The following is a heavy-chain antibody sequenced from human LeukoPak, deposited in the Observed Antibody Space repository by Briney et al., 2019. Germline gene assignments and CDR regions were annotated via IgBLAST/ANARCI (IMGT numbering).Heavy chain of an antibody. V-gene: IGHV1-2*02. CDR3: ARKWIFSSGDYYFDY. D-gene: IGHD3-22*01. J-gene: IGHJ4*02. CDR1: GGTFSSYA. Sequence: RASVKVSCKASGGTFSSYAISWVRQAPGQGLEWMGWINPNSGGTNYAQKFQGRVTMTGDTSISTAYMELSRLTSDDTAVYYCARKWIFSSGDYYFDYWGQGTLCTVSS. CDR2: INPNSGGT.